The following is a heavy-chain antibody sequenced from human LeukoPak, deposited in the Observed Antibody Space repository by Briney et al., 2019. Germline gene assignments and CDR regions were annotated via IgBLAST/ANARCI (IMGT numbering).Heavy chain of an antibody. CDR2: IYSGGST. CDR1: GFTVSSNY. V-gene: IGHV3-66*01. CDR3: AREQEPYYYDSSGRLFDY. J-gene: IGHJ4*02. D-gene: IGHD3-22*01. Sequence: GGSLRLSCAASGFTVSSNYMSWVRQAPGKGLEWVSVIYSGGSTYYADSVKGRFTISRDNSKNTLYLQMNSLRAEDTAVYYCAREQEPYYYDSSGRLFDYWGQGTLVTVSS.